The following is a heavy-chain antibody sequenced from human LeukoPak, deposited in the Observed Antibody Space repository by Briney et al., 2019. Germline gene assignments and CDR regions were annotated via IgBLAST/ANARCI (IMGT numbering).Heavy chain of an antibody. J-gene: IGHJ3*02. V-gene: IGHV1-46*01. CDR1: GYTFTSYY. Sequence: ASVKVSCKASGYTFTSYYFHWVRQAPGQGLEWMGIINPTSGRTTYAQKFQGRVTMTRDTSTSTVYMELSSLTSEDTAVYYCEAYYYDSTEDDAFDIWGQGTMVTVSS. CDR2: INPTSGRT. CDR3: EAYYYDSTEDDAFDI. D-gene: IGHD3-22*01.